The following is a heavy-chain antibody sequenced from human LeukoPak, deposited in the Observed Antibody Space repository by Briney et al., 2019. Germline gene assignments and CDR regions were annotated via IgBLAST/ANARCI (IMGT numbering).Heavy chain of an antibody. D-gene: IGHD2-2*01. V-gene: IGHV3-23*01. CDR2: ISGSGGST. CDR3: AKDRIIVLPPAIAPVDY. CDR1: GFTFSSYG. J-gene: IGHJ4*02. Sequence: PGGSVRLSCAASGFTFSSYGMSWVRQAPGKGLEWVSAISGSGGSTYYADSVKGRFTISRDNSKNTLYLQMNSLRAEDTALYYCAKDRIIVLPPAIAPVDYWGQGTLVTVSS.